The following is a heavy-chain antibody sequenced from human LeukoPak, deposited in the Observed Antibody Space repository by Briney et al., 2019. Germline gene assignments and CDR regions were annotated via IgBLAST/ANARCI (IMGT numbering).Heavy chain of an antibody. Sequence: PGGSLRLSCAASEISFSGYWMHWVRQGPGKGLVWVSRIHSDGSRTNYADSVKGRFTISRDNPKNTLYLQMNSLRVEDTSFYYCVKRGATVRRTYFFDSWGQGALVTVSS. D-gene: IGHD1-26*01. CDR1: EISFSGYW. CDR3: VKRGATVRRTYFFDS. CDR2: IHSDGSRT. J-gene: IGHJ4*02. V-gene: IGHV3-74*01.